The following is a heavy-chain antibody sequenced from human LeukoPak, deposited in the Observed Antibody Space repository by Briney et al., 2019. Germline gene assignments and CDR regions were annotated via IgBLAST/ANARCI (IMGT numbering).Heavy chain of an antibody. V-gene: IGHV4-39*01. CDR3: ARASVYGSSYCFDY. CDR1: GGSISSSSYY. J-gene: IGHJ4*02. D-gene: IGHD3-10*01. CDR2: IYYSGST. Sequence: PSETLSLTCTVSGGSISSSSYYWRWIRQPPGKGLEWIGSIYYSGSTYYNPSLKSGVTISVDTYKNQFSLKLSSVTAADTAVYYCARASVYGSSYCFDYWGQGTLVTVSS.